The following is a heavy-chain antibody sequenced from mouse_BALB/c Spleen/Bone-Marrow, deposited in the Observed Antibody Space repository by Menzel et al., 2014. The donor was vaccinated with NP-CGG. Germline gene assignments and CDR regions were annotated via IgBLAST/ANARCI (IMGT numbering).Heavy chain of an antibody. CDR1: GYSFTGYY. D-gene: IGHD4-1*01. J-gene: IGHJ2*01. V-gene: IGHV1S34*01. CDR2: ISCYNGAT. Sequence: LVKTGASVKISCKASGYSFTGYYMHWVKQSHGKSLEWIGYISCYNGATSYNQKFKGKATFTVDTSSSTAYMQFNSLTSEDSAVYYCARRDWDGGYYFDYWDQGTTLTVSS. CDR3: ARRDWDGGYYFDY.